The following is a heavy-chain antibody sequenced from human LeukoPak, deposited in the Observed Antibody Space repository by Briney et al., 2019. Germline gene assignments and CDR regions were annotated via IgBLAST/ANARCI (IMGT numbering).Heavy chain of an antibody. V-gene: IGHV3-30-3*01. CDR1: GFAFSSYA. D-gene: IGHD2-2*01. CDR3: ARSEVPAAMSDY. CDR2: ISYDGSNK. Sequence: GGSLRLSCAASGFAFSSYAMHWVRQAPGKGLEWVAVISYDGSNKYYADSVKGRFTTSRDNSKNTLYLQMNSLRAEDAAVYYCARSEVPAAMSDYWGQGTLVTVSS. J-gene: IGHJ4*02.